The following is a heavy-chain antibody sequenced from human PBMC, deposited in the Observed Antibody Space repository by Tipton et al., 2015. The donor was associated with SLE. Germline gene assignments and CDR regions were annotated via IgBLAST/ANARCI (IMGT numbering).Heavy chain of an antibody. D-gene: IGHD6-13*01. CDR3: AREDYSSISYYFDY. CDR1: GDTFRSNA. V-gene: IGHV1-18*01. CDR2: ISAYNGNT. J-gene: IGHJ4*02. Sequence: QLVQSGPEVKKPGSSVKVSCKASGDTFRSNAFSWVRQAPGQGLEWMGWISAYNGNTNYAQKLQGRVTMTTDTSTSTAYMELRSLRSDDTAVYYCAREDYSSISYYFDYWGQGTLVTVSS.